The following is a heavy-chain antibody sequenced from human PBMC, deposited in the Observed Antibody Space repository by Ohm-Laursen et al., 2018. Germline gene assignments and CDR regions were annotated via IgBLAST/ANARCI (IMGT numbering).Heavy chain of an antibody. CDR3: ARGPSGTATIG. V-gene: IGHV3-21*01. CDR1: GFTFSSYS. J-gene: IGHJ4*02. Sequence: GSLRLSCTASGFTFSSYSMNWVRQAPGKGLEWVSSISSSSSYIYYADSVKGRFTISRDNAKNSLYLQMNSLRAEDTAVYYCARGPSGTATIGRGQGTLVTVSS. CDR2: ISSSSSYI. D-gene: IGHD5-24*01.